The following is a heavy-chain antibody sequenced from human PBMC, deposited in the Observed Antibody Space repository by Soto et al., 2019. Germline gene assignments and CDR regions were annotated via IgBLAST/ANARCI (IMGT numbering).Heavy chain of an antibody. V-gene: IGHV1-46*01. J-gene: IGHJ6*02. CDR1: GYTFTGYY. CDR2: INPKSGST. D-gene: IGHD2-2*01. CDR3: ARAGIAYCSSTTCFLYYYVMDV. Sequence: GASVKVSCKAAGYTFTGYYMHWVRQAPGQGLEWMGWINPKSGSTTYAQKFQGRVTMTRDTSTNTLYMELTSLTSGDTAVYYCARAGIAYCSSTTCFLYYYVMDVWGQGTTVTVSS.